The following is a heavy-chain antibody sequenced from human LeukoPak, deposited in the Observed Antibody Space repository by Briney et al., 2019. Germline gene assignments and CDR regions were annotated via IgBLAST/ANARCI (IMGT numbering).Heavy chain of an antibody. V-gene: IGHV1-2*02. CDR2: INPNSGGT. Sequence: GASVKVSCKASGYTFTGYYMHWVRQAPGQGLEGMGWINPNSGGTNYAQKFQGRVTMTRDTSISTAYMELSRLRSDDTAVYYCARAVRLLWFGELLFNYWGQGTLVTVSS. CDR1: GYTFTGYY. CDR3: ARAVRLLWFGELLFNY. D-gene: IGHD3-10*01. J-gene: IGHJ4*02.